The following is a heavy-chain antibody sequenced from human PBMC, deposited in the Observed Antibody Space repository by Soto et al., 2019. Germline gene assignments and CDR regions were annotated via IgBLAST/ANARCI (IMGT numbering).Heavy chain of an antibody. CDR1: GGSFSGYY. V-gene: IGHV4-34*01. CDR3: ASPWRRRAFDI. D-gene: IGHD3-3*01. Sequence: PSETLSLTCAVYGGSFSGYYWSWIRQPPGKGLEWIGEINHGGSTNYNPSLKSRVTISVDTSKNQFSLKLSSVTAADTAVYYCASPWRRRAFDIWGQGTMVTVS. J-gene: IGHJ3*02. CDR2: INHGGST.